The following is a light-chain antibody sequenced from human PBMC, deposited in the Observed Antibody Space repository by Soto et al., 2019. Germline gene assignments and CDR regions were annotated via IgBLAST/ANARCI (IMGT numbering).Light chain of an antibody. V-gene: IGKV3-15*01. CDR3: QQYNNWPLT. CDR2: GAS. CDR1: QSVSSN. Sequence: EVVMTQSPDTLSVSPGEAATLSCRASQSVSSNLAWYQQKLGQAPRLLIYGASTRATGISARFSGSGSGTEFTLTITSLQSEDFAVYYCQQYNNWPLTFGGGTKVDIK. J-gene: IGKJ4*01.